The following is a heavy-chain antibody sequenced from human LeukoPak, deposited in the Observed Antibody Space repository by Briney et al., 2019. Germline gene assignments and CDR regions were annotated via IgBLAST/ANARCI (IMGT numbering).Heavy chain of an antibody. CDR2: INHSGST. D-gene: IGHD5-18*01. Sequence: PSETLSLTCAVYGGSISGYYWSWIRQSPGMGLEWIGEINHSGSTNYNPSLKSRFTISVDTSKSQFSLKLSSVTAADTAVYYCARGEAGTAMPYLGYWGQGTLVSVS. CDR3: ARGEAGTAMPYLGY. V-gene: IGHV4-34*01. J-gene: IGHJ4*02. CDR1: GGSISGYY.